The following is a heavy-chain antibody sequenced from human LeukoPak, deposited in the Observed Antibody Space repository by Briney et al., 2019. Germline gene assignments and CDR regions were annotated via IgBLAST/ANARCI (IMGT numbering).Heavy chain of an antibody. J-gene: IGHJ4*02. V-gene: IGHV4-59*01. CDR2: IYYSGST. D-gene: IGHD3-22*01. CDR1: GGSISSYY. Sequence: SETLSLTCTVSGGSISSYYWSWIRQPPGKGLEWIGYIYYSGSTNYNPSLKSRVTISVDTSKNQFSLKLSSVTAADTAVYYCARGSVYYDSSGYYPIFDYWGQGTLVTVSS. CDR3: ARGSVYYDSSGYYPIFDY.